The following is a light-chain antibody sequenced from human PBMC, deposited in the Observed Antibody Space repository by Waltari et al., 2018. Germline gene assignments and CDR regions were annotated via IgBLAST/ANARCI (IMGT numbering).Light chain of an antibody. Sequence: EIVLTQSPATLSLSPGERATLSCRASKSVSSYLAWYQQKPGRAPRLLIYDASSRATGIPARFSGRGSGTDFTLTISSLEPEDFAVYYCQQRSNWPITFGQGTRLEIK. J-gene: IGKJ5*01. V-gene: IGKV3-11*01. CDR3: QQRSNWPIT. CDR1: KSVSSY. CDR2: DAS.